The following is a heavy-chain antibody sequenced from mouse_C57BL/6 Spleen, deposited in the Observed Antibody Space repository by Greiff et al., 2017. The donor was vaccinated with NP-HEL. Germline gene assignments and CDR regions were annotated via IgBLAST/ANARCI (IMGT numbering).Heavy chain of an antibody. CDR1: GFNIKDDY. Sequence: DVQLQESGAELVRPGASVKLSCTASGFNIKDDYMHWVKQRPEQGLEWIGWIDPENGDTEYASKFQGKATITADTSSNTAYLQLSSLTSEDTAVYYCTTSRDWYFDVWGTGTTVTVSS. J-gene: IGHJ1*03. CDR2: IDPENGDT. V-gene: IGHV14-4*01. CDR3: TTSRDWYFDV.